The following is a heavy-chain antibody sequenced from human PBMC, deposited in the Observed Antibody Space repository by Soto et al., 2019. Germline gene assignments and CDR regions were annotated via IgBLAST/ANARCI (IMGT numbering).Heavy chain of an antibody. D-gene: IGHD6-25*01. Sequence: GESLKISCKGSGYSFTSYWISWVRQMPGKGLEWMGRIDPSDSYTNYSPSFQGHVTISADKSIITAYLQGSSLRPWDTAMFYCARLKEEAGNTDPTFNSWGNGTLVPVSS. CDR2: IDPSDSYT. V-gene: IGHV5-10-1*01. CDR1: GYSFTSYW. CDR3: ARLKEEAGNTDPTFNS. J-gene: IGHJ5*01.